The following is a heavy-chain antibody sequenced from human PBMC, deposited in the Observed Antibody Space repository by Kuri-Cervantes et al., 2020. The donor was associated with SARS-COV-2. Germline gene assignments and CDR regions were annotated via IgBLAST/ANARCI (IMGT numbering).Heavy chain of an antibody. CDR3: ARGRGGELFY. D-gene: IGHD3-10*01. CDR2: INPNSGGT. CDR1: GYTFTGYY. Sequence: ASVKVSCKASGYTFTGYYMHWVRQAPGQGLEWMGWINPNSGGTNYAQKFQGRVTMTRDTSISTAYMELSSLRSEDAAVYYCARGRGGELFYWGQGTLVTVSS. J-gene: IGHJ4*02. V-gene: IGHV1-2*02.